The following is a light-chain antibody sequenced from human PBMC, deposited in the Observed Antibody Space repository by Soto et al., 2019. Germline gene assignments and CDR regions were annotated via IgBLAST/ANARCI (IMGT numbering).Light chain of an antibody. CDR1: QSLVASDGNMY. J-gene: IGKJ5*01. CDR3: MQATQLRT. CDR2: KVS. V-gene: IGKV2-24*01. Sequence: EIVMTQTPLFLPVTLGQPASISCKSSQSLVASDGNMYLNWLHQRPGQPPRLLIYKVSKRFSGVPDRFSGSGAGKDFTLHISRVEAEDVGIYFCMQATQLRTFGQGTRLEI.